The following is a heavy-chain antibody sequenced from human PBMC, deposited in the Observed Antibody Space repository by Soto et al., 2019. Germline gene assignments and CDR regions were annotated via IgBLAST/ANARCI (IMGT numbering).Heavy chain of an antibody. Sequence: ASVKVSCKASGFTFTSYGISWERQAPGQGLEWMAWISIYNDNTKYAQKFQGRITMTTDTSTSTAYMELRSLRSDDTAVYYCAREMYYFGSGTYDDGMDVWGQGTTVTVS. CDR1: GFTFTSYG. J-gene: IGHJ6*02. CDR3: AREMYYFGSGTYDDGMDV. CDR2: ISIYNDNT. V-gene: IGHV1-18*04. D-gene: IGHD3-10*01.